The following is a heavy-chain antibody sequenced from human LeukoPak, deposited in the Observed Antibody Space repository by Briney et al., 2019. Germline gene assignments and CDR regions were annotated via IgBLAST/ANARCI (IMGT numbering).Heavy chain of an antibody. CDR2: IIPILGIA. Sequence: SVKVSCKASGATFSSYAISWVRQAPGQGLEWMGRIIPILGIANYAQKFQGRVTITADKSTSTAYMELSSLRSEDTAVYYCASRGTRDFWSGCLDYWGQGTLVTVSS. CDR1: GATFSSYA. CDR3: ASRGTRDFWSGCLDY. V-gene: IGHV1-69*04. D-gene: IGHD3-3*01. J-gene: IGHJ4*02.